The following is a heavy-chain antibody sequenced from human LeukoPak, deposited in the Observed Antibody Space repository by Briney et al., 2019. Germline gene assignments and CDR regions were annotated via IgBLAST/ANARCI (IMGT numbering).Heavy chain of an antibody. J-gene: IGHJ4*02. CDR1: GGTFISYA. V-gene: IGHV1-69*04. CDR2: IIPIFGIA. D-gene: IGHD4-23*01. Sequence: SVKVSCKASGGTFISYAISWVRQAPGKGLEWMARIIPIFGIANYAQKFQGRVTITADKSTSTAYMELSSLRSEDTAVYYCARDPSSTVVMRYYFDYWGQGTLVTVSS. CDR3: ARDPSSTVVMRYYFDY.